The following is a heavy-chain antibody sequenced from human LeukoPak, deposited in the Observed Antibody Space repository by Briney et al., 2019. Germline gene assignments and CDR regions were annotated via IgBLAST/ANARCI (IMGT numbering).Heavy chain of an antibody. D-gene: IGHD6-19*01. CDR3: AREGSSGCFPN. V-gene: IGHV3-53*01. CDR1: GFTVSSNY. CDR2: IYSGGST. Sequence: GGSLRLSCAASGFTVSSNYMSWVRQAPGKGLEWVSVIYSGGSTYYADSMKGRFTISRDNSKNTLYLQMNSLRAEDTAVYYCAREGSSGCFPNWGQGTLVTVSS. J-gene: IGHJ4*02.